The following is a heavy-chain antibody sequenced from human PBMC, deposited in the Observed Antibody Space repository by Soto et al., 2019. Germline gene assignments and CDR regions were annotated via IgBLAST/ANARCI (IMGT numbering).Heavy chain of an antibody. CDR2: TIPALGKT. V-gene: IGHV1-69*10. D-gene: IGHD3-10*01. Sequence: SVKVSCKTSGDSFKKNVFTWVRQAPGQGLEWMGGTIPALGKTHYIEKFQGRVTITVDDATRTVHMEVRDLTPEDTAIYYCARGPFRPSAMDVWGQGTTVTVSS. CDR3: ARGPFRPSAMDV. CDR1: GDSFKKNV. J-gene: IGHJ6*02.